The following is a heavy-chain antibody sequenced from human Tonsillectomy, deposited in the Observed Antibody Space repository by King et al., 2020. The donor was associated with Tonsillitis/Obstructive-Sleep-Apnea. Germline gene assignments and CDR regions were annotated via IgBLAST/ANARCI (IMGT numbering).Heavy chain of an antibody. Sequence: TLKESGPTLVKPTQTLTLTCTFSGFSLITGGVGVGWIRQPPGQALEWLALIYWDDDKRYSPSLKSRLTITKDTSKNQVVLTMTNMDPVDTATYNCARGSYDSDAFDIWGQGTMVTVSS. V-gene: IGHV2-5*02. CDR1: GFSLITGGVG. J-gene: IGHJ3*02. D-gene: IGHD3-10*01. CDR2: IYWDDDK. CDR3: ARGSYDSDAFDI.